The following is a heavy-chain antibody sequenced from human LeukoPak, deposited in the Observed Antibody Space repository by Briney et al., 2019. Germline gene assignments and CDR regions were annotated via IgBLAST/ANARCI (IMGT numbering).Heavy chain of an antibody. CDR3: ARNNWSSTESYMDV. J-gene: IGHJ6*03. V-gene: IGHV1-18*01. Sequence: GASVKVSCKASGYTFTSYGISWVRQAPGQGLEWMGWISAYNGNTNYAQKLQGRVTMTTDTSTSTAYMELRSLRSDDTAVYYCARNNWSSTESYMDVWGKGTTVTVSS. CDR2: ISAYNGNT. CDR1: GYTFTSYG. D-gene: IGHD1-1*01.